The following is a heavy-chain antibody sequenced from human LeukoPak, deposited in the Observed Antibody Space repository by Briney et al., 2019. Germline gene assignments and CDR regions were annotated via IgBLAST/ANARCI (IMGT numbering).Heavy chain of an antibody. CDR3: ARPFYESSAYTDAFDI. D-gene: IGHD3-22*01. V-gene: IGHV1-18*01. J-gene: IGHJ3*02. CDR2: INAGNGNT. CDR1: GYTFTSYG. Sequence: ASVKVSCKASGYTFTSYGISWVQQAPGQGLEWMGWINAGNGNTKYSQKFQGRVTMTRDTSASTAYMELSSLRSEDTAMYYCARPFYESSAYTDAFDIWGQGTVVTVSS.